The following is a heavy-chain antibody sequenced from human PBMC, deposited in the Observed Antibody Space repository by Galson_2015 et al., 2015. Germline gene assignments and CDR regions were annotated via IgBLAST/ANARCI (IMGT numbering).Heavy chain of an antibody. CDR1: GFTFSSYW. CDR3: ARDPERGDGYVLVY. J-gene: IGHJ4*02. D-gene: IGHD5-24*01. Sequence: SLRLSCGASGFTFSSYWVYWVRQAPGKGLVWVGHINREGSSTSYADSVKGRFTISRDKAKNMLYLQMKSLRAEDTAVYYCARDPERGDGYVLVYWGQGTLVTVSP. CDR2: INREGSST. V-gene: IGHV3-74*01.